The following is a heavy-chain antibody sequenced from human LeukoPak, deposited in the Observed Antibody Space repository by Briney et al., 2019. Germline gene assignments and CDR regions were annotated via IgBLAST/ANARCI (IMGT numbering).Heavy chain of an antibody. CDR1: GYTFTSYY. CDR3: ARDYCGGDCQDPGAFDI. Sequence: ASVKVSCKASGYTFTSYYMHWVRQAPGQGLEWMGIINPSGGSTSYAQKFQGRVTMTRDMSTSTVYMELSSLRSEDTAVYYCARDYCGGDCQDPGAFDIWGQGTMVTVSS. J-gene: IGHJ3*02. CDR2: INPSGGST. D-gene: IGHD2-21*02. V-gene: IGHV1-46*01.